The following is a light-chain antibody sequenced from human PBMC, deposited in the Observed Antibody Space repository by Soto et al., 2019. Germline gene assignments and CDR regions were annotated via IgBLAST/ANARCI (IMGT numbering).Light chain of an antibody. V-gene: IGLV2-14*01. J-gene: IGLJ2*01. CDR1: SSDVGGYNY. CDR2: DVS. Sequence: QSALTQPASVSGSPGQSITISCTGTSSDVGGYNYVSWYQQHPGKAPKLMIYDVSNLPSGVSNRFSGSKSGNTASLTISGLQAEDEADYYCSSYTRSSTLYVLFGGGTKLTVL. CDR3: SSYTRSSTLYVL.